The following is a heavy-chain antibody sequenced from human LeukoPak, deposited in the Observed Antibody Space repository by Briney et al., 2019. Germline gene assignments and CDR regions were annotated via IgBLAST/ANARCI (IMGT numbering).Heavy chain of an antibody. CDR3: AGHGDSATFGY. D-gene: IGHD4-17*01. CDR1: GGSISSYY. V-gene: IGHV4-59*01. Sequence: PSETLSLTCTVSGGSISSYYWSWIRQPPGKGLEWIGYIYYSGSNNYNPSLKSRVNISVDTSKNQFSLKLSSVTAADTAVYYCAGHGDSATFGYWGQGTLVTVSS. J-gene: IGHJ4*02. CDR2: IYYSGSN.